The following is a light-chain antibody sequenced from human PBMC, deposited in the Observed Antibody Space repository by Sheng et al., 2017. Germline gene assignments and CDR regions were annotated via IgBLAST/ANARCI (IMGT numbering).Light chain of an antibody. CDR2: YVS. CDR1: QSISTN. CDR3: HQSSSLPLPT. Sequence: EVVLTQFPDFQSVTLKEKVTITCRASQSISTNLHWFQQKPDESPKLIIKYVSQSFSGGPPGRFSGTGSGTRFLPSPSIAWKLKMSPPTYCHQSSSLPLPTFG. J-gene: IGKJ2*01. V-gene: IGKV6-21*01.